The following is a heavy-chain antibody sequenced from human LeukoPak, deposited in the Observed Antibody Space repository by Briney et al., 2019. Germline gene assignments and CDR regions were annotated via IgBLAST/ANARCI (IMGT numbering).Heavy chain of an antibody. V-gene: IGHV3-23*01. D-gene: IGHD2-15*01. CDR3: ATRQFCRGGTCYGLSF. Sequence: PGGSLRLSCAASGFTFSSYGIHWVRQAPGKGLEWVSVISKNGDTTYYADSVKGRFTISRDNSKNTLYLQMNSLRAEDTALYFCATRQFCRGGTCYGLSFWGQGTMVTISS. CDR1: GFTFSSYG. J-gene: IGHJ3*01. CDR2: ISKNGDTT.